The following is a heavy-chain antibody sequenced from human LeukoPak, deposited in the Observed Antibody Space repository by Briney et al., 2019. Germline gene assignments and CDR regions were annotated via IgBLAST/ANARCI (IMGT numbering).Heavy chain of an antibody. CDR3: ARAKDFDY. V-gene: IGHV4-59*01. Sequence: SETLPLTCTVSGGSISSYYWSWIRQPPGKGLEWIGYIYYSGSTNYNPSLKSRVTISVDPSKNQFSLKLGSVTAADTAVYYCARAKDFDYWGQGTLVTVSS. CDR2: IYYSGST. CDR1: GGSISSYY. J-gene: IGHJ4*02.